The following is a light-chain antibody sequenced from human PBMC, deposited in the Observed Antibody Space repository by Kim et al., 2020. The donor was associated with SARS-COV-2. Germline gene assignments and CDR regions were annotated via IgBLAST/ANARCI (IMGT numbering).Light chain of an antibody. CDR3: QAWDSSIYV. Sequence: VSPGQTASITCSGDKLGDKYASWYQQKPGQSPVVVIFRDNRRPSGIPERFSGSNSGNTATLTISGTQATDEADYYCQAWDSSIYVFGTGTKVTVL. J-gene: IGLJ1*01. CDR1: KLGDKY. V-gene: IGLV3-1*01. CDR2: RDN.